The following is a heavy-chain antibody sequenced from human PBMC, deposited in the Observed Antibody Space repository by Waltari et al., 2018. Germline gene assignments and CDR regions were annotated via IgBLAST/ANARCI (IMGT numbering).Heavy chain of an antibody. J-gene: IGHJ4*02. CDR3: ARDGNWNSVYFDY. V-gene: IGHV3-20*04. CDR2: MNWNGGST. D-gene: IGHD1-7*01. CDR1: GLAFADYG. Sequence: EVQLVESGGGVVRPGGSLRLSCAASGLAFADYGRSWSRQAPGKGLEWVSGMNWNGGSTGYADSVKGRFTISRDNAKNSLYLQMNSLRAEDTALYYCARDGNWNSVYFDYWGQGTLVTVSS.